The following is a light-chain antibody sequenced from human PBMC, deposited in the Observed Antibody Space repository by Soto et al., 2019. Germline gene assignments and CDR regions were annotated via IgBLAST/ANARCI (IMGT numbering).Light chain of an antibody. CDR1: KNDIGVYDF. CDR2: EVV. V-gene: IGLV2-8*01. CDR3: KSYAGSNTYV. Sequence: QSALTQPPSASGSPGESVIISCTGTKNDIGVYDFVSWYQHHAGKAPRLIIYEVVQRPSRVPDRFSGSKSGNTASLTVSGLQAADEADYFCKSYAGSNTYVFGSGTKLTVL. J-gene: IGLJ1*01.